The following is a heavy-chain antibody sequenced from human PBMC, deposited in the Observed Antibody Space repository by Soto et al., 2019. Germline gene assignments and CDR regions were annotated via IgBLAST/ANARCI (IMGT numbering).Heavy chain of an antibody. J-gene: IGHJ6*02. Sequence: GGSLRLSCAASGFTFSSYAMSWVRQAPGKGLEWVSAISGSGGSTYYADSVKGRFTISRDNSKDTLYLQMNSLRAEDTAVYYCAGRTRLYSGYASYYYYYGMDVWGQGTTFTVSS. CDR1: GFTFSSYA. V-gene: IGHV3-23*01. D-gene: IGHD5-12*01. CDR3: AGRTRLYSGYASYYYYYGMDV. CDR2: ISGSGGST.